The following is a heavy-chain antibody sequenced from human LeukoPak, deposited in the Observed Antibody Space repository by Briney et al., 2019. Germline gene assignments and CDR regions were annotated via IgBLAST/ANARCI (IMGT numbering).Heavy chain of an antibody. CDR1: GFTFSSYE. Sequence: GGSLRLSCAASGFTFSSYEMNWVRQAPGKGLEWVSYISSSGSTIYYADSVKSRFTISRDNAKNSLYLQMNSLRAEDTAVYYCAREDSSGYKPFDYWGQGTLVTVSS. D-gene: IGHD3-22*01. J-gene: IGHJ4*02. V-gene: IGHV3-48*03. CDR2: ISSSGSTI. CDR3: AREDSSGYKPFDY.